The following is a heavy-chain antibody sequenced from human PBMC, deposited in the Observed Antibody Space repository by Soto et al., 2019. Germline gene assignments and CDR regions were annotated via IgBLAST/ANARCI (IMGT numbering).Heavy chain of an antibody. V-gene: IGHV1-2*02. Sequence: ASVKVSCKASGYAFSGYYIHWLRQAPGQGLEWMGWINPNSGGTNYAQKFQGRVTVTRDTPTSTAYMELSRLTSDDTAVYYCARSLTEGYCTITGCYTRPLYGMDVWGQGTTVTVSS. CDR2: INPNSGGT. J-gene: IGHJ6*02. CDR1: GYAFSGYY. D-gene: IGHD2-2*02. CDR3: ARSLTEGYCTITGCYTRPLYGMDV.